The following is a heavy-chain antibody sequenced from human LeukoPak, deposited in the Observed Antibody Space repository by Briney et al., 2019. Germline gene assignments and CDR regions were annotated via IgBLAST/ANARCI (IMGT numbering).Heavy chain of an antibody. CDR2: IYTSGST. Sequence: KPSETLSLTCTVSGGSISSGSYYWSWIRQPAGKGLEWIGRIYTSGSTNYNPSLKSRVTISVDTSKNQFSLKLSPVTAADTAVYYCARGYGDFRVEGRYFHSWGQGTLVTVSS. J-gene: IGHJ4*02. CDR3: ARGYGDFRVEGRYFHS. CDR1: GGSISSGSYY. D-gene: IGHD4-17*01. V-gene: IGHV4-61*02.